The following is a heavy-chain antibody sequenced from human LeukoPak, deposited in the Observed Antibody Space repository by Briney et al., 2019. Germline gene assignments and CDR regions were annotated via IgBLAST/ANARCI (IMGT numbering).Heavy chain of an antibody. Sequence: SETLSLTCTVSGGSISSSSYYWGWIRQPPGKGLEWIGSIYYSGSTYYNPSLKSRVTISVDTSKNKFSLKLSSVTAADTAMYCCASGADYYDSSGYPNPFDYWGQGTQVAVSS. CDR1: GGSISSSSYY. D-gene: IGHD3-22*01. V-gene: IGHV4-39*07. CDR2: IYYSGST. CDR3: ASGADYYDSSGYPNPFDY. J-gene: IGHJ4*02.